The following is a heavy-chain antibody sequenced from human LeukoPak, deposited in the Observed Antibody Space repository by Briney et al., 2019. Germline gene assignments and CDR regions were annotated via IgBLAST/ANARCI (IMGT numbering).Heavy chain of an antibody. Sequence: PSETLSLTCAVYGGSFSGYYWSWIRQPPGKGLGWIGEINHSGSTNYNPSLKSRVTISVDTSKNQFSLKLCSVTAADTAVYYCARGRIAVAGLDYWGQGTLVTVSS. J-gene: IGHJ4*02. V-gene: IGHV4-34*01. D-gene: IGHD6-19*01. CDR2: INHSGST. CDR3: ARGRIAVAGLDY. CDR1: GGSFSGYY.